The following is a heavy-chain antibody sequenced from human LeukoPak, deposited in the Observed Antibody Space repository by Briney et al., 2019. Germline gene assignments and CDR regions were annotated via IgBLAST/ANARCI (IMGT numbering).Heavy chain of an antibody. Sequence: GASVKVSCKASGYTFTGYYMHWVRQAPGQGLEWMGRINPNSGGTNYAQKFQGRVTMTRDTSISTAYMELSRLRSDDTAVYYCARDTYCSSTSCYVFDYWGQGTLVTVSS. CDR3: ARDTYCSSTSCYVFDY. CDR1: GYTFTGYY. D-gene: IGHD2-2*01. J-gene: IGHJ4*02. CDR2: INPNSGGT. V-gene: IGHV1-2*06.